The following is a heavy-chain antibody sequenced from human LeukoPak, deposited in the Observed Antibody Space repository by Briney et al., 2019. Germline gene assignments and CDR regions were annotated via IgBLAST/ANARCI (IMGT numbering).Heavy chain of an antibody. D-gene: IGHD3-22*01. CDR3: ARAASLYYDSSGYYSGGDY. V-gene: IGHV1-2*02. Sequence: ASVKVSRKASGYTFTSYYMHWVRQAPGQGLERMGWINPNSGGTNYAQKFQGRVTMTRDTSISTAYMELSRLRSDDTAVYYCARAASLYYDSSGYYSGGDYWGQGTLVTVSS. J-gene: IGHJ4*02. CDR1: GYTFTSYY. CDR2: INPNSGGT.